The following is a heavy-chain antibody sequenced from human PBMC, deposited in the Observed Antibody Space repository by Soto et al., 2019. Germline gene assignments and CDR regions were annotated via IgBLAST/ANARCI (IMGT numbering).Heavy chain of an antibody. CDR2: TYYRSKWYY. D-gene: IGHD1-26*01. J-gene: IGHJ4*01. Sequence: PPTLSLTCVITGDSVSSNSAGWSWVRQSPSRGLEWQGRTYYRSKWYYEYAVSVRGRITINQDTSKNQYSLQLNSVTPEDTAVYFCARGEQYSGRIFDYWGQGTLVTVSS. CDR3: ARGEQYSGRIFDY. CDR1: GDSVSSNSAG. V-gene: IGHV6-1*01.